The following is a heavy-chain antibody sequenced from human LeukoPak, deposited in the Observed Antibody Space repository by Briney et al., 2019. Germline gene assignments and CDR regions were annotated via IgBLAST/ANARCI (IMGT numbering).Heavy chain of an antibody. CDR1: GGSISSSSYY. J-gene: IGHJ6*02. CDR3: ARGPNSTVRPDFWSGLGYGMDV. Sequence: PSETLSLTCTVSGGSISSSSYYWGWIRQPPGKGLEWVSVIYSGGSTYYADSVKGRFTISRDNSKNTLYLQMNSLRAEDTAVYYCARGPNSTVRPDFWSGLGYGMDVWGQGTTVTVSS. V-gene: IGHV3-66*01. CDR2: IYSGGST. D-gene: IGHD3-3*01.